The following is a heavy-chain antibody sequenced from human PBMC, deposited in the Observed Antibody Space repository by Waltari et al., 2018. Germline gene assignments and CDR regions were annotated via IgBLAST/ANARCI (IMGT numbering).Heavy chain of an antibody. D-gene: IGHD1-26*01. J-gene: IGHJ3*02. CDR3: ARDTVGATGAFDI. Sequence: QVQLVQSGAGVKKPGASVKVSCKASGYTFTSYAMHWVRQAPGQRLEWMGWINAGNGNTKYSQKFQGRVTITRDTSASTAYMELSSLRSEDTAVYYCARDTVGATGAFDIWGQGTMVTVSS. CDR1: GYTFTSYA. V-gene: IGHV1-3*01. CDR2: INAGNGNT.